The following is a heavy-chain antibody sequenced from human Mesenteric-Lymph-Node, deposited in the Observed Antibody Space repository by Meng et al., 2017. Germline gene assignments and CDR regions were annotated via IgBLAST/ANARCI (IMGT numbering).Heavy chain of an antibody. CDR2: INPNSGGT. V-gene: IGHV1-2*02. J-gene: IGHJ5*02. Sequence: ASVKVSCKASGYTFMDYYIQWVRQAPGQGLEWMGWINPNSGGTNYAQKFQGRVTMTTDTSTSTAYMELRSLRSDDTAVYYCARDGSITMVRGVIWRWFDPWGQGTLVTVSS. D-gene: IGHD3-10*01. CDR1: GYTFMDYY. CDR3: ARDGSITMVRGVIWRWFDP.